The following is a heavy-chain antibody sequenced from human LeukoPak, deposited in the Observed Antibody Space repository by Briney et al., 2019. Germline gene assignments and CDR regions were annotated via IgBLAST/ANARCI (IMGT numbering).Heavy chain of an antibody. CDR2: ISSNGGNT. CDR1: GFTFTIYA. J-gene: IGHJ4*02. D-gene: IGHD2-2*01. CDR3: VNGYCSSTSCRPDY. Sequence: GGSLRLSCSASGFTFTIYALHWVRQAPGKGLEFVSAISSNGGNTYYADSVKGRFTISRDNSKNTLYLQMSSLRAEDTAVYYCVNGYCSSTSCRPDYWGQGTLVTVSS. V-gene: IGHV3-64D*06.